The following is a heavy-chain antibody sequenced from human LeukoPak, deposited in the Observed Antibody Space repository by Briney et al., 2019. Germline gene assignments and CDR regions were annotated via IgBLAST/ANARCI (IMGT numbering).Heavy chain of an antibody. CDR2: ISSSSSYI. J-gene: IGHJ6*02. D-gene: IGHD4-17*01. CDR1: GFTFSSYS. Sequence: GGSLRLSCAASGFTFSSYSMNWVRQAPGKGLEWVSSISSSSSYIYYADSVKGRFTISRDNAKNSLYLRMNSLRAEDTAVYYCARNHYGDYYDYYYGMDVWGQGTTVTVSS. CDR3: ARNHYGDYYDYYYGMDV. V-gene: IGHV3-21*01.